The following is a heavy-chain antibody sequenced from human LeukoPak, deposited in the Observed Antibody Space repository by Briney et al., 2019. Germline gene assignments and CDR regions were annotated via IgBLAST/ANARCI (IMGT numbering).Heavy chain of an antibody. Sequence: SETLSLTCAVSGGSISNSTYSWSWIRQPPGKGLEWIGYIYYTGSTYYKPSLKSRVSISVDKSKNQVSLKVNSVTAADTAVYHCARLRGRFGRVDYWGQGTLVTVSS. CDR2: IYYTGST. J-gene: IGHJ4*02. V-gene: IGHV4-30-4*07. CDR3: ARLRGRFGRVDY. CDR1: GGSISNSTYS. D-gene: IGHD3-10*01.